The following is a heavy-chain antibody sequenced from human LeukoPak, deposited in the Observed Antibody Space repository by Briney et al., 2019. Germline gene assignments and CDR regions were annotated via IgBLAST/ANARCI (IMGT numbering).Heavy chain of an antibody. V-gene: IGHV4-59*08. Sequence: SETLSLTCTVSGGSISSYYWSWIRQPPGKGLEWIGYIYDSGSTNYNPSLKSRVAFSVDTYKNQFSLKLRSVTAADTAVYYCAKHITPNYFDYRGQGTLVTVSS. CDR1: GGSISSYY. CDR3: AKHITPNYFDY. J-gene: IGHJ4*02. D-gene: IGHD3-10*01. CDR2: IYDSGST.